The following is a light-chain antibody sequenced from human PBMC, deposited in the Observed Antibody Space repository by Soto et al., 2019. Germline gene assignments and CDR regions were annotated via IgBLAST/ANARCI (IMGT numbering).Light chain of an antibody. CDR2: GAS. CDR1: QSLVHSDGIAY. Sequence: VMTQSPLSLPFTLPHPASISCGSNQSLVHSDGIAYFSWYQQKPGQAPRLLFYGASTRATGLPARFSGTGSGTEFTLTINSLQAEDSAVYYCQQYYNWPRTFGQGTRLEIK. CDR3: QQYYNWPRT. J-gene: IGKJ5*01. V-gene: IGKV3-15*01.